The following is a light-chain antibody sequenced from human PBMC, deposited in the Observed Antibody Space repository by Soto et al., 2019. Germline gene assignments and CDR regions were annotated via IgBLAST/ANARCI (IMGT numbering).Light chain of an antibody. J-gene: IGKJ1*01. CDR1: QSVSSRS. V-gene: IGKV3-20*01. Sequence: EIVLTQSPGTLSLSPGERATLSCRASQSVSSRSLAWYQQKPGQAPRLLISGASSRAADIPDRFSGSGSGTDFTLTINRLAPEDFAVYYCQQYDSSPRTFGQGTKVEIK. CDR2: GAS. CDR3: QQYDSSPRT.